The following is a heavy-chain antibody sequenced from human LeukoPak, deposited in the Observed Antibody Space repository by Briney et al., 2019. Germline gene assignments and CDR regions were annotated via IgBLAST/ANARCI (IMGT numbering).Heavy chain of an antibody. CDR3: AITTVTAPPPLRY. Sequence: GGSLRLSCAASGFTFSSYGMHWVRQAPGKGLEWVAVISYDGSNKYYADSVKGRFTISRDNSKNTLYLQMNSLRAEDTAVYYCAITTVTAPPPLRYWGQGTLVTVSS. CDR1: GFTFSSYG. D-gene: IGHD4-17*01. V-gene: IGHV3-30*03. CDR2: ISYDGSNK. J-gene: IGHJ4*02.